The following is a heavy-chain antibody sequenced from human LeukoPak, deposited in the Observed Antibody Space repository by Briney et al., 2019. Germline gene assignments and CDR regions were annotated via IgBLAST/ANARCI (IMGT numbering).Heavy chain of an antibody. J-gene: IGHJ5*02. CDR2: IYYSGST. CDR1: GGSISSYY. CDR3: ARIMGRGYCISTSCRGDWFDP. Sequence: PSETLSLTCTVSGGSISSYYWSWIRQPPGKGLEWIGYIYYSGSTNYNPSLKSRVTISVDTSKNQFSLKLSSVTAADTAVYHCARIMGRGYCISTSCRGDWFDPWGQGTLVTVSS. V-gene: IGHV4-59*12. D-gene: IGHD2-2*01.